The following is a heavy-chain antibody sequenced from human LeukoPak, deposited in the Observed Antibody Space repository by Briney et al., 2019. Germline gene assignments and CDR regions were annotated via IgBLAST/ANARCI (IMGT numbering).Heavy chain of an antibody. D-gene: IGHD1-14*01. V-gene: IGHV1-8*03. J-gene: IGHJ5*02. Sequence: GASVKVSCKASGYTFTGYYMHWVRQAPGQGLEWMGWINPNSGNTGYAQKFRGRVTITRNTSINTAYMELSSLSSEDTAIYYCARINKSGIRNWFDPWGQGTLVTVSS. CDR3: ARINKSGIRNWFDP. CDR2: INPNSGNT. CDR1: GYTFTGYY.